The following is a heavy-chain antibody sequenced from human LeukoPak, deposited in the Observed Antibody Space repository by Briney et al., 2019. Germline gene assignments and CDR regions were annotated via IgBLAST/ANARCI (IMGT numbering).Heavy chain of an antibody. J-gene: IGHJ4*02. Sequence: PSETLSLTCAVYGGSFSGYYWSWIRQPPGKGLEWIGEINHSGSTNYNPSLKSRVTISVDTSKNQFSLKLSSVTAADTAVYYCARGFWGSYRYTLSTFDYWGQGTLVTVSS. CDR3: ARGFWGSYRYTLSTFDY. V-gene: IGHV4-34*01. CDR2: INHSGST. CDR1: GGSFSGYY. D-gene: IGHD3-16*02.